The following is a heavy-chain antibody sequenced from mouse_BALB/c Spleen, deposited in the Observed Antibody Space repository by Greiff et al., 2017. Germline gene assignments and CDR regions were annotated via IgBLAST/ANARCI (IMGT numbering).Heavy chain of an antibody. CDR2: ISSGGST. CDR3: ARGGGNYDY. Sequence: DVKLVESGGGLVKPGGSLKLSCAASGFTFSSYAMSWVRQTPEKRLEWVASISSGGSTYYPDSVMGRFTISRDNARNILYLQMSSLRSEDTAMYYCARGGGNYDYWGQGTTLTVSA. D-gene: IGHD2-1*01. J-gene: IGHJ2*01. CDR1: GFTFSSYA. V-gene: IGHV5-6-5*01.